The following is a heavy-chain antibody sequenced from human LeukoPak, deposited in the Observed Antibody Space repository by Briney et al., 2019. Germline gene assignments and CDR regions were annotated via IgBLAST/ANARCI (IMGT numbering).Heavy chain of an antibody. D-gene: IGHD3-22*01. CDR2: ISGSGGST. J-gene: IGHJ6*03. CDR3: AKAEEWLLHMDV. Sequence: GGSLRLSCAASGITFSSYGMSWVRQAPGKGLEWVSAISGSGGSTYYADSVKGRFTISRDNSKNTLYLQMNSLRAEDTAVYYCAKAEEWLLHMDVWGKGTTVTISS. CDR1: GITFSSYG. V-gene: IGHV3-23*01.